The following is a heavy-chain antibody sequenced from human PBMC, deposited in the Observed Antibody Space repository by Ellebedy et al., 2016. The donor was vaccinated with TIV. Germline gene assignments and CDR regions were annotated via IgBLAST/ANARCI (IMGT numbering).Heavy chain of an antibody. CDR2: IGSSGVSS. D-gene: IGHD3-22*01. CDR1: GFTFRNFA. V-gene: IGHV3-23*01. Sequence: GGSLRLSCAASGFTFRNFAMTWVRQAPGKGLEWVSSIGSSGVSSDYADSVRGRVTISRDNSKSTLYLQMDSLRADDSAEYYCAKLDRSGYYYGRLDYWGQGTLVTVSS. J-gene: IGHJ4*02. CDR3: AKLDRSGYYYGRLDY.